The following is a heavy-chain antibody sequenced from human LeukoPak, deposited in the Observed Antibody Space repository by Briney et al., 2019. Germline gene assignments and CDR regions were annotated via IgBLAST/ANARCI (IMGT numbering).Heavy chain of an antibody. CDR3: ARDQRTIKEMATITRHIPHRPPLGY. Sequence: SETLSLTCAVYGGPFSGYYWSWIRQPPGKGLEWIGEINHSGSTNYNPSLKSRVTISVDTSKNQFSLKLSSVTAADTAVYYCARDQRTIKEMATITRHIPHRPPLGYWGQGTLVTVSS. D-gene: IGHD5-24*01. J-gene: IGHJ4*02. V-gene: IGHV4-34*01. CDR2: INHSGST. CDR1: GGPFSGYY.